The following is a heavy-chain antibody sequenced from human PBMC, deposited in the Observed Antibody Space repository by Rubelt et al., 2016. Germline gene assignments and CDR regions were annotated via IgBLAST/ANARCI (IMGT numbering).Heavy chain of an antibody. CDR1: SYS. J-gene: IGHJ5*02. CDR3: VRAPGTTVRFGFSP. CDR2: ISSSSSYI. D-gene: IGHD1-7*01. V-gene: IGHV3-21*01. Sequence: SYSMNWVRQAPGKGLEWVSSISSSSSYIYYADSVKGRFTISRDNAKNTLYLQMTSLRADDTALYYCVRAPGTTVRFGFSPWGQGTLVTVSS.